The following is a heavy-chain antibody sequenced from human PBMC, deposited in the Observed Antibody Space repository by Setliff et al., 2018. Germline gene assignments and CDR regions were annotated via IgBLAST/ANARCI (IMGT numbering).Heavy chain of an antibody. CDR3: VRGPGPSVVVAIPFDH. D-gene: IGHD5-12*01. CDR2: MSPVYGIA. CDR1: GYAFITFG. Sequence: ASVKVSCKTSGYAFITFGMSWVRQAPGQGLEWMGWMSPVYGIANYARKFQGRVTLTADTSTTTAYLELASLRDDDTAVYYCVRGPGPSVVVAIPFDHWGQVSLVTVSS. J-gene: IGHJ4*02. V-gene: IGHV1-18*01.